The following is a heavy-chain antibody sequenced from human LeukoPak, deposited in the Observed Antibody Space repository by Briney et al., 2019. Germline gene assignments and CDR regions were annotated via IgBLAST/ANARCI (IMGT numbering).Heavy chain of an antibody. CDR3: AKAMVRGVVTVHYGLDV. J-gene: IGHJ6*02. V-gene: IGHV3-23*01. CDR2: ICYSGGST. D-gene: IGHD3-10*01. CDR1: GFTFSSYA. Sequence: GGSLTLTCAASGFTFSSYALSWIRQPPGQGLEWVAAICYSGGSTYYADSVKGRFTISRDNAKNTLYLQMNSLRAEDTAVYYCAKAMVRGVVTVHYGLDVWGQGTMVTVSS.